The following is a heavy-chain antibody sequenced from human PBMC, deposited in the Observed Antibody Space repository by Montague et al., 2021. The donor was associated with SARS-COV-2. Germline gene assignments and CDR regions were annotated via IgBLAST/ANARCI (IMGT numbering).Heavy chain of an antibody. V-gene: IGHV2-70*01. D-gene: IGHD3-9*01. J-gene: IGHJ4*02. CDR1: GSSLSTSGMC. CDR3: ARSHYDILTGYYTVFDY. CDR2: IDWDDDK. Sequence: PALVEPTQTLTLTCTFSGSSLSTSGMCVSWIRQPPGKALEWLALIDWDDDKYYSTSLKTRLTISKDTSKNQVVLTMTNMDPVDTATYYCARSHYDILTGYYTVFDYWGQGTLVTVSS.